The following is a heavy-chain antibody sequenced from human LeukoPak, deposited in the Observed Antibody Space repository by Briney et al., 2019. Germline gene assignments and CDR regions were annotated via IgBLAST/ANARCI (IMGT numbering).Heavy chain of an antibody. D-gene: IGHD3-3*01. V-gene: IGHV3-33*01. CDR2: IWYDGSNK. Sequence: GGSLRLSCAASGFTFSSYGMHWVRQAPGKGLEWVAVIWYDGSNKYYADSVKGRFTISRDSSKNTLYLQMNSLRAEDTAVYYCAREVRFLEWLAGYFDYWGQGTLVTVSS. CDR1: GFTFSSYG. CDR3: AREVRFLEWLAGYFDY. J-gene: IGHJ4*02.